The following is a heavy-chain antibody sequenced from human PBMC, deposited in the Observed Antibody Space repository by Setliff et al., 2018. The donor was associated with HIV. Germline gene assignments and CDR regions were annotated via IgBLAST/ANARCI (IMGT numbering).Heavy chain of an antibody. J-gene: IGHJ3*01. CDR1: GYTFTDHY. Sequence: SVKVSCKASGYTFTDHYLHWVRQAPGQALEWMGWFTPFNDNTNYAQKYRDRISITRDRSMSTAYMELSSLRSEDTGMYYCARSSRANEAFDVWGQGTMVTVS. CDR2: FTPFNDNT. CDR3: ARSSRANEAFDV. V-gene: IGHV1-45*02.